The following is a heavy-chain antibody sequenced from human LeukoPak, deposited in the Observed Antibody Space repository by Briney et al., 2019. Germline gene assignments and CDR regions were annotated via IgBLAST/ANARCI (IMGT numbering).Heavy chain of an antibody. CDR3: ARDDCSSTSCYLPAPFDY. CDR2: ISYDGSNK. Sequence: GGSLRLSCAASGFTFSSYAMHWVRQAPGTGLEWVAVISYDGSNKYYADSVKGRFTISRDNSKNTLYLQMNSLRAEDTAVYYCARDDCSSTSCYLPAPFDYWGQGTLVTVSS. D-gene: IGHD2-2*01. V-gene: IGHV3-30-3*01. J-gene: IGHJ4*02. CDR1: GFTFSSYA.